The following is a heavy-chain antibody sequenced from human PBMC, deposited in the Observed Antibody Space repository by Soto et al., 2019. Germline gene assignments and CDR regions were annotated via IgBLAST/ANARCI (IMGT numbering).Heavy chain of an antibody. D-gene: IGHD3-3*01. V-gene: IGHV1-69*06. Sequence: QVQLVQSGAEVNKPGSSVKVSCKASGGTFSSYAISWVRQAPGQGLEWMGGIIPIFGTASYAQKFQGRVTITADKSTSTAYMELSSLRSEDTAVYYCASADFWSGYYNWLDPWGQGTLVTVSS. CDR2: IIPIFGTA. CDR3: ASADFWSGYYNWLDP. J-gene: IGHJ5*02. CDR1: GGTFSSYA.